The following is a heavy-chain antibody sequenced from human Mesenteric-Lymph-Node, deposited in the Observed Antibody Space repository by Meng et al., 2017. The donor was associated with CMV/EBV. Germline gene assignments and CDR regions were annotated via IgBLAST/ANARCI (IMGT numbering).Heavy chain of an antibody. CDR3: ARPHYYGSGSSPWFDP. CDR1: CGPISSSSYY. D-gene: IGHD3-10*01. V-gene: IGHV4-39*01. J-gene: IGHJ5*02. Sequence: QLQLPESGPGLVKPSETLSLTCTVSCGPISSSSYYWGWIRQPPGKGLEWIGSIYYSGSTYYNPSLKSRVTISVDTSKNQFSLKLSSVTAADTAVYYCARPHYYGSGSSPWFDPWGQGTLVTVSS. CDR2: IYYSGST.